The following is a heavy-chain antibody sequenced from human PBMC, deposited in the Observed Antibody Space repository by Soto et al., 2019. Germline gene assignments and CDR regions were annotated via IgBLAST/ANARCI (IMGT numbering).Heavy chain of an antibody. CDR3: ARVPIAAAGTGAFDI. CDR1: GFTFSSYS. Sequence: GGSLRLSCAASGFTFSSYSMNWVRQAPGKGLEWVSYISSSSSTIYYADSVKGRFTISRDNAKNSLYLQMNSLRAEDTAVYYCARVPIAAAGTGAFDIWGQGTTVTVSS. V-gene: IGHV3-48*01. D-gene: IGHD6-13*01. CDR2: ISSSSSTI. J-gene: IGHJ3*02.